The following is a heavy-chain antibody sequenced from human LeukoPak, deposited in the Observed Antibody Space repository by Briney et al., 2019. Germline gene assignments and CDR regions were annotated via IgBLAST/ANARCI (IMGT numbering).Heavy chain of an antibody. CDR2: IYTSGST. V-gene: IGHV4-4*07. J-gene: IGHJ3*02. CDR1: GGSISSYY. CDR3: ARGEMATIEDAFDI. D-gene: IGHD5-24*01. Sequence: PSETLSLTCTVSGGSISSYYWSWIRQPAGKGLEWIGRIYTSGSTTYNPSLKSRVTMSVDTSKNQFSLNLSSVTAADTAVYYCARGEMATIEDAFDIWGQGTMVTVSS.